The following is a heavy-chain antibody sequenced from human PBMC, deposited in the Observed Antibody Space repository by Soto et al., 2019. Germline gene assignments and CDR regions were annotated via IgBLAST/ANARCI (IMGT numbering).Heavy chain of an antibody. CDR2: IYWDDDK. D-gene: IGHD3-3*01. J-gene: IGHJ4*02. CDR3: GHRVLRTVFGLVTTTAIYFGF. V-gene: IGHV2-5*02. Sequence: QITLNESGPTVVKPAETLTLTCTFSGFSLTTSGVGVGWIRQSPGKAPEWLALIYWDDDKRYSASLNSRLTSPQDPFQEPVVLNIGSVDPGVPATFFCGHRVLRTVFGLVTTTAIYFGFRGQGTPGVVSS. CDR1: GFSLTTSGVG.